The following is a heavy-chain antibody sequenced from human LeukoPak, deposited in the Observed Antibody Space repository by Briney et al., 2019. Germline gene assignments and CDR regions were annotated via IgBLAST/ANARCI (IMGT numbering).Heavy chain of an antibody. Sequence: GGSLRLSCAASGFMFSNFAMSWVRQAPGKGLEWVSTIYYSGGNTYSADSVKGRFTISRDNAKNPLYLQMNSLRAEDTAVYYCAKDQGQAVVPRRFDNWGQGTLVTVSS. CDR2: IYYSGGNT. CDR1: GFMFSNFA. CDR3: AKDQGQAVVPRRFDN. V-gene: IGHV3-23*01. J-gene: IGHJ4*02. D-gene: IGHD2-2*01.